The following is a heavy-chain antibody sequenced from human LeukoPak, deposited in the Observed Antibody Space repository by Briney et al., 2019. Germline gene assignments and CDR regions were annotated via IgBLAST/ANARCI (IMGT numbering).Heavy chain of an antibody. CDR2: IYWNDDK. J-gene: IGHJ3*02. CDR3: AHSGTVTTPHDAFDI. V-gene: IGHV2-5*01. Sequence: SGPTLVNPTQTLTLTCTFSGFSLSSSGVGVGWIRQPPGKALEWLALIYWNDDKRYSPSLKSRLTITKDTSKNQVVLTMTNMDPVDTATYYCAHSGTVTTPHDAFDISGQGTMVTVSS. D-gene: IGHD4-17*01. CDR1: GFSLSSSGVG.